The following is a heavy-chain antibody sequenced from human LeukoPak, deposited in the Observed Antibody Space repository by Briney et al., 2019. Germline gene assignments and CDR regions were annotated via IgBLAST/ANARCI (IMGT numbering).Heavy chain of an antibody. Sequence: GGSLRLSCAASGFTFSSYGMHWVRQAPGKGLEWVAFIRHDGSNKYYADSVKGRFTISRDNSKNTLYMQMNSLRAEDTAVYYCAGRGCQPPHWGQGTLVTVSS. J-gene: IGHJ4*02. D-gene: IGHD1-26*01. CDR3: AGRGCQPPH. CDR2: IRHDGSNK. CDR1: GFTFSSYG. V-gene: IGHV3-30*02.